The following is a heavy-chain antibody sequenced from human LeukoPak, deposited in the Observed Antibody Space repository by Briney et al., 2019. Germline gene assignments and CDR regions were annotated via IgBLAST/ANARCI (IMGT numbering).Heavy chain of an antibody. V-gene: IGHV1-2*06. Sequence: ASVKVSCKASGYTFTGYYIHWVRQAPGQGLEWMGRINPNSGGTNYAQRFQGRVTMTRDTSISTAYMELSSLRSEDTAVYYCARAQAEIGINCSGGSCYLATLGYRGQGTLVTVSS. J-gene: IGHJ4*02. CDR1: GYTFTGYY. CDR2: INPNSGGT. D-gene: IGHD2-15*01. CDR3: ARAQAEIGINCSGGSCYLATLGY.